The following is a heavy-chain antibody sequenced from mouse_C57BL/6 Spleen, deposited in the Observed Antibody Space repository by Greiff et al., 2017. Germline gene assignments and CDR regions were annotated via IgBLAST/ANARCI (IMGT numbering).Heavy chain of an antibody. CDR2: INPNNGGT. D-gene: IGHD1-1*01. J-gene: IGHJ4*01. V-gene: IGHV1-26*01. CDR3: ARTTAMDY. Sequence: VQLQQSGPELVKPGASVKISCKASGYTFTDYYMNWVKQSHGKSLEWIGDINPNNGGTSYNQKFKGKATLTVDKSSSTAYMELRSLTSEDSAVYYCARTTAMDYCGQGTSVTVSS. CDR1: GYTFTDYY.